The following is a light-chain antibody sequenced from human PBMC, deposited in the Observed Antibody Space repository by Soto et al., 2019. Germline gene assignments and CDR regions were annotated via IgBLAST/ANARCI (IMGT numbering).Light chain of an antibody. J-gene: IGKJ5*01. CDR3: QQRSNWPT. CDR2: DAS. Sequence: EIVSTQSPATLSLSAGESATLSCRASQSIGTYLAWYQQKPGQAPSLLIYDASNRATGIPARFSGSGSGTDFTLTISSLEPEDFAVYFCQQRSNWPTFGQGTRL. V-gene: IGKV3-11*01. CDR1: QSIGTY.